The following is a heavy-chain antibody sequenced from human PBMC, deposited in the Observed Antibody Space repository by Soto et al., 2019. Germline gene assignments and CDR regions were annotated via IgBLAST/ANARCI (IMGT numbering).Heavy chain of an antibody. CDR1: GGSFSGYY. CDR3: ARGSTYSSSWKRSYYYYGMDV. V-gene: IGHV4-34*01. CDR2: INHSGST. D-gene: IGHD6-13*01. Sequence: SETLSLTCAVYGGSFSGYYWSWIRQPPGKGLEWIGEINHSGSTNYNPSLKSRVTISVDTSKNQFSLKLSSVTAADTAVYYCARGSTYSSSWKRSYYYYGMDVWGQGTTVTVAS. J-gene: IGHJ6*02.